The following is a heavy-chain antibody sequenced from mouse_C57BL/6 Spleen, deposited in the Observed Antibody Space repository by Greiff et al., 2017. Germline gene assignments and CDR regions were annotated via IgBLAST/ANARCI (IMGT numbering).Heavy chain of an antibody. CDR3: ARHEEGLSSMDD. J-gene: IGHJ4*01. CDR2: FYPGSGSI. CDR1: GYTFTEYT. D-gene: IGHD2-2*01. V-gene: IGHV1-62-2*01. Sequence: VQLQESGAELVQPGASVKLSCKASGYTFTEYTIHWVKQRSGQGLEWIGWFYPGSGSIKYNEKFKDTATLTADKSSSTVYMELSRLTSEDSSVYFCARHEEGLSSMDDWGQGTSVTVSS.